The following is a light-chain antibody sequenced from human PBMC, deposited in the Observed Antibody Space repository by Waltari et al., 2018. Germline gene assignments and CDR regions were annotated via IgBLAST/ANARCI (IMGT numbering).Light chain of an antibody. V-gene: IGKV3-15*01. J-gene: IGKJ4*01. CDR1: QSISSN. CDR2: DSS. Sequence: EIVMTQSPVTLSVSPGERVTLSCRASQSISSNLAWHQQKPGQAPTLLIYDSSTKATGVPARFSGSGSGTEFTLTISSLQSEDFAVYYCQQYNRWPVSFGGGTRVEIK. CDR3: QQYNRWPVS.